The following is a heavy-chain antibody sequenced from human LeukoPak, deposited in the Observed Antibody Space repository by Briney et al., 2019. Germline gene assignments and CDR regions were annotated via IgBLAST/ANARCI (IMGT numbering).Heavy chain of an antibody. Sequence: GGSLRLSCAASGFTFSSYEMNWVRQAPGKGLEWVSYISSSGSTIYYADSVKGRFTISRDNAKNSLYLQMNSLRAEDTAVYYCARAEMATIDKTEGSYYYYGMDVWGQGTTVTVSS. D-gene: IGHD5-24*01. CDR3: ARAEMATIDKTEGSYYYYGMDV. CDR2: ISSSGSTI. CDR1: GFTFSSYE. J-gene: IGHJ6*02. V-gene: IGHV3-48*03.